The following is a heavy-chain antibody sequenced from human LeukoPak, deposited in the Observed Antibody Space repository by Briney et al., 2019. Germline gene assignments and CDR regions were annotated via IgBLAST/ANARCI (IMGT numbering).Heavy chain of an antibody. CDR2: INPSGGST. Sequence: GASVKVSCKASGYTFTSYYMHWVRQAPGQGHEWMGIINPSGGSTSYAQKFQGRVTMTRDTSTSTVYMELSSLRSEDTAVYYCARDIIVVVPAAILASGMDVWGQGTTVTVSS. D-gene: IGHD2-2*01. CDR1: GYTFTSYY. J-gene: IGHJ6*02. V-gene: IGHV1-46*01. CDR3: ARDIIVVVPAAILASGMDV.